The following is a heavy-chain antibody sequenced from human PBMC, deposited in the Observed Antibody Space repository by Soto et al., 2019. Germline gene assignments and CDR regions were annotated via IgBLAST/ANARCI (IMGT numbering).Heavy chain of an antibody. Sequence: QVQLVESGGGVVQPGRSQRLSCAASGFSFSDYGMHWVRQPPGKGLEWVAYTSYDGSKTYYADSVMGRFTISRDNSKNTQFLQMNRLRPEDTVMYYCAKTRTIFGVLSRHYIDYWGQGTLVTVSS. V-gene: IGHV3-30*18. D-gene: IGHD3-3*01. CDR2: TSYDGSKT. CDR3: AKTRTIFGVLSRHYIDY. CDR1: GFSFSDYG. J-gene: IGHJ4*02.